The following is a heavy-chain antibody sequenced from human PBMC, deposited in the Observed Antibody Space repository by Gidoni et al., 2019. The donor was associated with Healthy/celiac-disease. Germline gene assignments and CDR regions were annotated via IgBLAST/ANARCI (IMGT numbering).Heavy chain of an antibody. J-gene: IGHJ6*02. V-gene: IGHV3-49*04. D-gene: IGHD2-15*01. CDR1: GFTFGDYA. Sequence: EVQLVESGGGLVQPGRSLRLSCTASGFTFGDYAMSWVRQAPGKGLEWVGFIRSKAYGGTTEYAASVKGRFTISRDDSKSIAYLQMNSLKTEDTAVYYCTRDPPGWWKGMDVWGQGTTVTVSS. CDR2: IRSKAYGGTT. CDR3: TRDPPGWWKGMDV.